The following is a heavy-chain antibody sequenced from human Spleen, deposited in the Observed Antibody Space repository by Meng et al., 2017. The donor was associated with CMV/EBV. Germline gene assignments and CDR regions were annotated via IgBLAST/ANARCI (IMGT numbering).Heavy chain of an antibody. D-gene: IGHD3-16*01. V-gene: IGHV4-59*08. J-gene: IGHJ4*02. CDR2: IYYSGST. CDR1: GGSISSYY. CDR3: ARQLTGNNRYYVPYYFDS. Sequence: SETLSLTCTVSGGSISSYYWSWIRQPPGKGLEWIGYIYYSGSTNYNPSLKSRVTISVDTSKNQFSLNLTSVTAADTALYYCARQLTGNNRYYVPYYFDSWGRGTLVTVSS.